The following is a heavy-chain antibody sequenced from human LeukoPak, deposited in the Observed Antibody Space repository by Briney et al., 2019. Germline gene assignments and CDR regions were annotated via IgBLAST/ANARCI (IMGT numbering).Heavy chain of an antibody. Sequence: SETLSLTCTVSGGSISSGGYYWSWIRQPPGKGLEWIGYIYHSGSTYYNPSLKSRVTISVDRSKNQFSLKLSSVTAADTAVYYCARDIVVVPAAPGAYYYYYMDVWGKGTTVTVSS. CDR2: IYHSGST. D-gene: IGHD2-2*01. J-gene: IGHJ6*03. V-gene: IGHV4-30-2*01. CDR1: GGSISSGGYY. CDR3: ARDIVVVPAAPGAYYYYYMDV.